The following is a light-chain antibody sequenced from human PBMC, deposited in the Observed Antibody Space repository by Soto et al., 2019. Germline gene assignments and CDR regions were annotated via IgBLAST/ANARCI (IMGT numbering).Light chain of an antibody. CDR3: QQYSDRSPWT. Sequence: SHSPAPRSTAPLARPTVSFSASQSVNQKLGWYQQKPGQAPRLLIYGASTRATGIPERFSGSGSGTEFTLTISSRLYDDFAVYYCQQYSDRSPWTFGQGTKVDIK. J-gene: IGKJ1*01. CDR2: GAS. CDR1: QSVNQK. V-gene: IGKV3D-15*01.